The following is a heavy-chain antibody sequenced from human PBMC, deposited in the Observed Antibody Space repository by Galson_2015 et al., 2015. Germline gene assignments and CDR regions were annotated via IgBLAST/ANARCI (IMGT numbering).Heavy chain of an antibody. Sequence: SVKVSCKASGGTFSSYAISWVRQAPGQGLEWMGGIIPIFGTANYAQKFQGRVTITADESTSTAYMELSSLRSEDTAVYYCARPHCSSTSCRNNWFDPWGQGTLVTVSS. CDR3: ARPHCSSTSCRNNWFDP. V-gene: IGHV1-69*13. D-gene: IGHD2-2*01. CDR2: IIPIFGTA. J-gene: IGHJ5*02. CDR1: GGTFSSYA.